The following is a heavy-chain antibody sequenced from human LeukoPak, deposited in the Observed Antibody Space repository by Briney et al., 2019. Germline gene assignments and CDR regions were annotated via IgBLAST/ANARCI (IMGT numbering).Heavy chain of an antibody. CDR2: IIPILGIA. D-gene: IGHD2-21*01. CDR1: GGTFSSYT. Sequence: SVKVSCKASGGTFSSYTISWVRQAPGQGLEWMGRIIPILGIANYAQKFQGRVTITADKSTSTAYMELSSLRSEDTAVYYCARELPGDCYSCWFDPWGQGTLVTVSS. CDR3: ARELPGDCYSCWFDP. V-gene: IGHV1-69*04. J-gene: IGHJ5*02.